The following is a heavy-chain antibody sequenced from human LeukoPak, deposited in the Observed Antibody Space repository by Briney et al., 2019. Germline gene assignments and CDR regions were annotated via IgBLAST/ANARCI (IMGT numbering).Heavy chain of an antibody. CDR3: ARDHGIATSSLSEYYLDV. CDR1: GGSISSYY. J-gene: IGHJ6*03. V-gene: IGHV4-4*07. CDR2: VYTSGST. D-gene: IGHD1-14*01. Sequence: SETLSLTCTASGGSISSYYWSWIRQPAGKGLEWIGRVYTSGSTKYNPSLKSRVTMSVDMSKNQLSLRLNSVTAADTAVYYCARDHGIATSSLSEYYLDVWGKGTTVTISS.